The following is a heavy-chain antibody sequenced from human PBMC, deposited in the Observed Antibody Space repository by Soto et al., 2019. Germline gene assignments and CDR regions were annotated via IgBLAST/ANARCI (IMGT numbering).Heavy chain of an antibody. Sequence: ASVKVSCKASGYTFTGYYMHWVRQAPGQGLEWMGWINPNSGGTNYAQKFQGWVTMTRDTSISTAYMELSRLRSDDTAVYYCARGGNGGYYGSGSYYGYYYYGMDVWGQGTTVTVS. J-gene: IGHJ6*02. D-gene: IGHD3-10*01. CDR1: GYTFTGYY. CDR3: ARGGNGGYYGSGSYYGYYYYGMDV. CDR2: INPNSGGT. V-gene: IGHV1-2*04.